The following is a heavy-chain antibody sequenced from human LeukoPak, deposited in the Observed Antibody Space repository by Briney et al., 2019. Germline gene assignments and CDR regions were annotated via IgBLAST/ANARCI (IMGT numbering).Heavy chain of an antibody. CDR2: IYPGDSDT. J-gene: IGHJ3*02. CDR3: ARQGALLRYFSPEDAFDI. Sequence: GESLKISCKGSGYSFTSYWIGWVRQMPGKGLEWMGIIYPGDSDTRYSPSFQGQVTISADKSISAAYLQWSSLKASDTAMYYCARQGALLRYFSPEDAFDIWGQGTMVTVSS. D-gene: IGHD3-9*01. CDR1: GYSFTSYW. V-gene: IGHV5-51*01.